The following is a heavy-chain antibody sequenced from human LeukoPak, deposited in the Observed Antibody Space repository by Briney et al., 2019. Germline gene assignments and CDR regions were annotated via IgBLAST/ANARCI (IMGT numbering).Heavy chain of an antibody. J-gene: IGHJ3*02. V-gene: IGHV1-46*01. CDR3: ARIRDGYNDAYDI. CDR1: GYTFTKYY. CDR2: INPGGDNT. Sequence: EASVKVSFKASGYTFTKYYIHWVRQAPGQGLEWMGLINPGGDNTNYAQNFQGRVTMTRDTSTSTVYMELSSLRSEDTAIYYCARIRDGYNDAYDIWGQGTVVTVPS. D-gene: IGHD5-24*01.